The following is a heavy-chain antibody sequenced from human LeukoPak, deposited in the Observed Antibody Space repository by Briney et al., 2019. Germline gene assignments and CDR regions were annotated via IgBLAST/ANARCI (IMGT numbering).Heavy chain of an antibody. D-gene: IGHD3-22*01. CDR1: GFTFSSYA. J-gene: IGHJ3*02. V-gene: IGHV3-23*01. CDR3: AKDRPPTYYYDSSGKSAFDI. Sequence: HPGGSLRLSCAASGFTFSSYAMSWVRQAPGKGLEWVSAISGSGGSTYYADSVKGRFTISRDNSKNTLYLQMNSLRAEDTAVYYCAKDRPPTYYYDSSGKSAFDIWGQGTIVTVSS. CDR2: ISGSGGST.